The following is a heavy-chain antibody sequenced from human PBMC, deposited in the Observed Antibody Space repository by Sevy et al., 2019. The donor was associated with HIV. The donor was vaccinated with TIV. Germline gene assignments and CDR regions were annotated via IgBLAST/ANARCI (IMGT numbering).Heavy chain of an antibody. CDR2: IIPIFGTA. V-gene: IGHV1-69*06. Sequence: ASVKVSCKASGGTFSSYAISWVRQAPGQGLEWMGGIIPIFGTANYAQKFQGRVTITADKSASTAYMELSSLRSEDTAVYYCARVPQAVVVPAARGYYFDYWGQGTLVTVSS. CDR3: ARVPQAVVVPAARGYYFDY. D-gene: IGHD2-2*01. J-gene: IGHJ4*02. CDR1: GGTFSSYA.